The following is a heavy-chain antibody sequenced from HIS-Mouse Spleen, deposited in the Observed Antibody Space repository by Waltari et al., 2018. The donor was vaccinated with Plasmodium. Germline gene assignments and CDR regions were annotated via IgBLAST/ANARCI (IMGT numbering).Heavy chain of an antibody. CDR3: AKSSKGTGDLWDY. D-gene: IGHD7-27*01. CDR2: RSGSGGGT. V-gene: IGHV3-23*01. CDR1: GFTFSSYA. J-gene: IGHJ4*02. Sequence: EVQLLESGGGLVQPGGSLRLSCAASGFTFSSYAMSWVRQARGKGVGGVQGRSGSGGGTNQAEAVKGRLTISRDNSKNTLYLQMNSLRAEDTAVYYCAKSSKGTGDLWDYWGQGTLVTVSS.